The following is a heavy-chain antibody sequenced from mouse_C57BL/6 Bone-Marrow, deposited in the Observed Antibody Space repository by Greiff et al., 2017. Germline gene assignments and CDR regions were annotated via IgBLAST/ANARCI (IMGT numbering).Heavy chain of an antibody. CDR1: GYTFTSYS. J-gene: IGHJ4*01. D-gene: IGHD2-3*01. Sequence: HVQLQQSGAELARPGASVKMSCKASGYTFTSYSMPWVKQRPGQGLEWIGYINPSSGYTKYNQKFKDKATLTADKSSSTAYMQLSSLTSEDSAVYYCARCGYYKGYAMEYWGQGTAVTVSA. CDR2: INPSSGYT. CDR3: ARCGYYKGYAMEY. V-gene: IGHV1-4*01.